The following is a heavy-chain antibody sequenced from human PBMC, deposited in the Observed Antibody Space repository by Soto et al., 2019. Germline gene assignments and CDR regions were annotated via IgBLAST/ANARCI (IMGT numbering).Heavy chain of an antibody. CDR2: ISYDGSNK. CDR1: GFTFSSYG. D-gene: IGHD3-10*01. J-gene: IGHJ4*02. CDR3: GGAGSYGSGSSWLLEN. V-gene: IGHV3-30*03. Sequence: QVQLVESGGGVVQPGRSLRLSCAASGFTFSSYGMHWVRQAPGKGLEWVTAISYDGSNKHYADSVKGRFTISRDNSKNTMYLQMDSLRAEDTALYYCGGAGSYGSGSSWLLENWGQGTLVTVSS.